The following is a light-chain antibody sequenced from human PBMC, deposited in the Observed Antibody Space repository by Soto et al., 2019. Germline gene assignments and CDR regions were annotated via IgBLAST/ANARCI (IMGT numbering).Light chain of an antibody. CDR1: SSNIGAGYD. CDR2: GNN. V-gene: IGLV1-40*01. Sequence: QSVLTQPPSVSGAPGQRVTISCTGSSSNIGAGYDVHWYQQLPGTAPKLLIFGNNNRPSGVPDRFSGYKSGTSASLAITGLQADDEADYYCQSYDSSLSAVVFGGGTKVTVL. CDR3: QSYDSSLSAVV. J-gene: IGLJ2*01.